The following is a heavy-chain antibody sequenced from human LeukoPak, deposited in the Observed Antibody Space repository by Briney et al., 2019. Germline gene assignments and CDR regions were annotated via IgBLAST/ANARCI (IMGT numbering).Heavy chain of an antibody. CDR2: IIPIFGTA. V-gene: IGHV1-69*05. CDR1: GGTFSSYA. D-gene: IGHD3-22*01. Sequence: ASVKVSCKASGGTFSSYAISWVRQAPGQGLEWMGGIIPIFGTANYAQKFQGRVTITTDESTSTAYMELSSLRSEDTAVYYCARRLSDGEYYYDSSGLDAFDIWGQGTMVTVSS. J-gene: IGHJ3*02. CDR3: ARRLSDGEYYYDSSGLDAFDI.